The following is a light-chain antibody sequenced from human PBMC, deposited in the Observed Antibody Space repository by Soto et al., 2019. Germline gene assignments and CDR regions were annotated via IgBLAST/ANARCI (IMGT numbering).Light chain of an antibody. CDR1: QDIGTW. CDR2: VAS. J-gene: IGKJ3*01. V-gene: IGKV1-12*01. CDR3: QQADRFQTT. Sequence: DIQLTQSPSSVSASVGDRVTITCRASQDIGTWLAWYQQKPGKAPKLLIYVASNLQSELPSRFSGAGSGTDSNITITSPQPEDLATDQCQQADRFQTTFGPGTKV.